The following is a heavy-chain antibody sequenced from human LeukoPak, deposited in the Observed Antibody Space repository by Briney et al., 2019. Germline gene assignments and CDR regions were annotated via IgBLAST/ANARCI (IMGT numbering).Heavy chain of an antibody. CDR1: GFTFSSYA. J-gene: IGHJ3*02. V-gene: IGHV3-23*01. D-gene: IGHD1-26*01. CDR2: ISGSGGST. CDR3: AKGVGSGRYAFDI. Sequence: GGSLRLSCVASGFTFSSYAMNWVRQAPGKGLEWVTAISGSGGSTYYADSVKGRFTIARDNSKNTLYLQMNSLRAEDTAVYYCAKGVGSGRYAFDIWGQGTMVTVSS.